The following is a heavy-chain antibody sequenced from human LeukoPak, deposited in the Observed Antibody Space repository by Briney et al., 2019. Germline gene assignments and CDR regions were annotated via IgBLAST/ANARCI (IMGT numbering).Heavy chain of an antibody. Sequence: PGGSLRLSCAASGFTFSSYGMHWVRQAPGKGLEWVAVISYDGSNKYYADSVKGRFTISRDNSKNTLYLQLNSLRAEDTAVYYCAKNQGYCSSTSCYRYYFDYWGQGTLVTVSS. CDR1: GFTFSSYG. V-gene: IGHV3-30*18. J-gene: IGHJ4*02. CDR3: AKNQGYCSSTSCYRYYFDY. CDR2: ISYDGSNK. D-gene: IGHD2-2*02.